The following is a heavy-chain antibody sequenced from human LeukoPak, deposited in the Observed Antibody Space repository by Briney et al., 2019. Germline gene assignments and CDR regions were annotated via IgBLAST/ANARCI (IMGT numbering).Heavy chain of an antibody. CDR1: GFIFSDYA. J-gene: IGHJ4*02. CDR3: AKDLLYCFDY. Sequence: PGGSLRLSCTASGFIFSDYAMSWVRQAPGKGLEWVGFIRSKDYGGTTEYAASVNGRFTISRDNSKNTLYLQMNSLRAEDTAVYYCAKDLLYCFDYWGQGTLVTVSS. CDR2: IRSKDYGGTT. V-gene: IGHV3-49*04.